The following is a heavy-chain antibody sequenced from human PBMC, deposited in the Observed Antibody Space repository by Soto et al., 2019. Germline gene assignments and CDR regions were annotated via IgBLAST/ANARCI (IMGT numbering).Heavy chain of an antibody. V-gene: IGHV4-59*11. Sequence: QVQLQESGPGLVNPSETLSLTCTVAGGSLTDHYWNWFRQSPGKGLHWIGYVYYSGGTNYNPSLKSRVTMSVDTSKNRFSLNLRSVTAADTAVYYCARGNDWKSSTFDIWGQGTMVSVSS. J-gene: IGHJ3*02. CDR2: VYYSGGT. CDR3: ARGNDWKSSTFDI. D-gene: IGHD2-21*01. CDR1: GGSLTDHY.